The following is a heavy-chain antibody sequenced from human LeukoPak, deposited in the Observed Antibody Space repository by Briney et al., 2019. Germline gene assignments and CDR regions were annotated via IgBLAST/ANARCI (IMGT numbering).Heavy chain of an antibody. CDR2: SIPIFGTA. J-gene: IGHJ6*03. D-gene: IGHD6-13*01. CDR1: GGTFSSYA. Sequence: SVKVSCKASGGTFSSYAISWVRQAPGQGLEWMGGSIPIFGTANYAQKCQGRVTITADESTSTAYMELSSLRSEGTGVYYCARESSGDIAAAGTYYYYYYMDVWGKGTTVTVSS. V-gene: IGHV1-69*13. CDR3: ARESSGDIAAAGTYYYYYYMDV.